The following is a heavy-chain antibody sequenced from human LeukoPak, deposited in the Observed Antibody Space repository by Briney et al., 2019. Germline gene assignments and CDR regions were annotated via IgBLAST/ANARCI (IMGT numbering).Heavy chain of an antibody. J-gene: IGHJ6*04. D-gene: IGHD3-10*02. CDR2: IKEDGSEK. V-gene: IGHV3-7*01. CDR3: AELGITMIGGV. CDR1: GFTFSSYW. Sequence: GGSLRLSCTASGFTFSSYWMNWVRQAPGKGLEWVANIKEDGSEKYYVDSVKGRFTISRDNAKNSLYLQMNSLRAEDTAVYYCAELGITMIGGVWGKGTTVTISS.